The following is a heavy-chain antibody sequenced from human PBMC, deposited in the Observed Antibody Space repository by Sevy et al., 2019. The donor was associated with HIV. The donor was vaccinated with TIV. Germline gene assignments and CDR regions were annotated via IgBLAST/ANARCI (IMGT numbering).Heavy chain of an antibody. J-gene: IGHJ4*02. V-gene: IGHV3-23*01. CDR1: GFTFSKYS. CDR2: FSFGCGRI. D-gene: IGHD2-8*01. CDR3: AREGCTKPHDY. Sequence: GGSLRLSCAASGFTFSKYSISWVRQAPGKGLEWVSTFSFGCGRINYADSVKGRFTISRDDSKNTLYLQMNSLRAEDMAVYYCAREGCTKPHDYWGQGTLVTVSS.